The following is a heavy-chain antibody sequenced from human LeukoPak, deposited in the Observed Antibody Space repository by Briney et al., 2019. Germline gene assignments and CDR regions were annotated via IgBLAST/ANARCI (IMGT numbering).Heavy chain of an antibody. D-gene: IGHD2-2*01. V-gene: IGHV3-48*02. CDR3: ARDRDYCSSTSCYSDAFDI. CDR1: GFTFSSYS. Sequence: PPGGSLRLSCAASGFTFSSYSMNWVRQAPGKGLEWVSYISSSSSTIYYADSVKGRFTISRDNAKNSLYLQMNSLRDEDTAVYYCARDRDYCSSTSCYSDAFDIWGQGTMVTASS. J-gene: IGHJ3*02. CDR2: ISSSSSTI.